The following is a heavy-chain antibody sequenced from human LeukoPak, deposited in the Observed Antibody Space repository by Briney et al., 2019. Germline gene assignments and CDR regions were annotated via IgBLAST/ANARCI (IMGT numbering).Heavy chain of an antibody. D-gene: IGHD6-19*01. CDR3: ARLRNLYSSGWAFDH. Sequence: SETLSLTCTVSGDSINIYYWSWIRQSPVKGLEWLAYISYTGSTNYNPSLKSRVTISIDTSKNQFSLKLSSVTAADTAVFYCARLRNLYSSGWAFDHWDQGTLVTVSS. V-gene: IGHV4-59*08. CDR1: GDSINIYY. J-gene: IGHJ4*02. CDR2: ISYTGST.